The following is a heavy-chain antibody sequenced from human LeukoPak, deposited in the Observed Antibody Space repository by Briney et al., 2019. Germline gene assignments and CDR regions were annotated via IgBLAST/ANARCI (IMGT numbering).Heavy chain of an antibody. CDR3: ARGRGYCSGGSCYDAFDI. D-gene: IGHD2-15*01. CDR2: IYHSGST. V-gene: IGHV4-30-2*01. J-gene: IGHJ3*02. CDR1: GGSISSGGYS. Sequence: SQTLSLTCAVSGGSISSGGYSWSWIRQPPGKGLEWIGYIYHSGSTYYNPSLKSRVTISVDTSKNQFSLKLSSVTAADTAVYYCARGRGYCSGGSCYDAFDIWGQGTMVTVSS.